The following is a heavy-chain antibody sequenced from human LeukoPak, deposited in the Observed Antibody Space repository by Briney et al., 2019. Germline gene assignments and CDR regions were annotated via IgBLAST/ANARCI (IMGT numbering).Heavy chain of an antibody. J-gene: IGHJ3*02. CDR1: GYTFTSYA. CDR3: ARESIGSLYAFDI. CDR2: IIPIFGTA. Sequence: GASVKVSCKASGYTFTSYAMNWVRQVPGQGLEWMGGIIPIFGTANYAQKFQGRVTITADESTSTAYMELSSLRSEDTAVYYCARESIGSLYAFDIWGQGTMVTVSS. V-gene: IGHV1-69*13. D-gene: IGHD3-22*01.